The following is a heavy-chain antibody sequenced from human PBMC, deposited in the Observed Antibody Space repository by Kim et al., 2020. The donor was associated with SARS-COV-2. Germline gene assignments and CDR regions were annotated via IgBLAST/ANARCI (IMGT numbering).Heavy chain of an antibody. Sequence: GESLKISCKGSGYSFTSYWISWVRQMPGKGLEWMGRIDPSDSYTNYSPSFQGHVTISADKSISTAYLQWSSLKASDTAMYYCARRGGGNNWFDPWGQGTLVTVSS. J-gene: IGHJ5*02. D-gene: IGHD3-10*01. CDR3: ARRGGGNNWFDP. V-gene: IGHV5-10-1*01. CDR2: IDPSDSYT. CDR1: GYSFTSYW.